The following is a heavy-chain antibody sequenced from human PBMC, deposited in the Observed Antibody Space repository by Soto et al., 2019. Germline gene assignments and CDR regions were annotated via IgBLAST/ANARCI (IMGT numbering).Heavy chain of an antibody. D-gene: IGHD4-17*01. CDR1: GFTFSTYG. V-gene: IGHV3-30*18. Sequence: QVQLVESGGGVVEPGRSLRLSCAASGFTFSTYGMHWVRQAPAKGLEWVAVISNDGSEKYYAESVKGRFTISRDNSKNTLFLQMTSLRAEDTAVYYCAKGAVTTSLYYFDYWGQGTLVPVSS. CDR2: ISNDGSEK. CDR3: AKGAVTTSLYYFDY. J-gene: IGHJ4*02.